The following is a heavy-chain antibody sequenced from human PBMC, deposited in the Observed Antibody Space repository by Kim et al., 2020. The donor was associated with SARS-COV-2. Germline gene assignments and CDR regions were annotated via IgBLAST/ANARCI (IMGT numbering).Heavy chain of an antibody. D-gene: IGHD1-26*01. Sequence: APLKGSFTISRDDSKTTLYLQMNSLKTEDTAVYYCTTSTTNYYFYYGMDVWGQGTTVTVSS. CDR3: TTSTTNYYFYYGMDV. J-gene: IGHJ6*02. V-gene: IGHV3-15*01.